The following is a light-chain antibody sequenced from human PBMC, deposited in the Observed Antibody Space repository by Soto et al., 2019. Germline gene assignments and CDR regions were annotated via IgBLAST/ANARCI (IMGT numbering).Light chain of an antibody. CDR1: SSDVGGYNY. Sequence: QSALTQPASVSGSPGQSITVSCTGTSSDVGGYNYVSWYQQHPGKAPKLMIYDVSNRPSGVSNRFSGSKSGNTASLTISGLQAEDEADYYCSSYTLSNTYVFGIGTKLTVL. J-gene: IGLJ1*01. CDR2: DVS. V-gene: IGLV2-14*01. CDR3: SSYTLSNTYV.